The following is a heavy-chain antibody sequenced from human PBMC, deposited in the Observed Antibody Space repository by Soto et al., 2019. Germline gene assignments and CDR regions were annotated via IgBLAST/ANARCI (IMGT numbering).Heavy chain of an antibody. D-gene: IGHD5-12*01. Sequence: QVQLQQWGAGLLKPSETLSLTCAVYGGSFSGYYWSWIRKPPGKGLEWIGEINHSGSTNYNPSLKSRVTISVDTSKNQFSLKLSSVTAADTAVYYCARVRVATSYYYGMDVWGQGTTVTVSS. CDR1: GGSFSGYY. CDR2: INHSGST. CDR3: ARVRVATSYYYGMDV. V-gene: IGHV4-34*01. J-gene: IGHJ6*02.